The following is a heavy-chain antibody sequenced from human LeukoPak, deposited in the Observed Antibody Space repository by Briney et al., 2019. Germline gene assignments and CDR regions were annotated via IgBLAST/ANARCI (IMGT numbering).Heavy chain of an antibody. V-gene: IGHV3-30*04. CDR3: TRDPIMGVPDYFDY. CDR1: GFTFNNYV. CDR2: MSIDGNLK. D-gene: IGHD1-26*01. J-gene: IGHJ4*02. Sequence: GGSLRLSCAASGFTFNNYVMHWVRQAPGKGREGVAVMSIDGNLKFYADSVRGRFTISRDNSRNTLYLELNSLRVEDTAVYYCTRDPIMGVPDYFDYWGQGTLVAVSS.